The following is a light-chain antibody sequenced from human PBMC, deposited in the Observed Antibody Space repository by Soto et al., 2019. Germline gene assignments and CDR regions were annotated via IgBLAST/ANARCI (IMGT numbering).Light chain of an antibody. Sequence: QSALTQPASVSGSPGQPITISCTGTSIDIGGYNYVSWYQHHPGKAPKLMIYGVSNRPSGVSIRFSGSKSGNTVSLTISGLQAEDEADYYCSSYKSSNTVVFGGGTKLTVL. V-gene: IGLV2-14*03. CDR3: SSYKSSNTVV. CDR2: GVS. J-gene: IGLJ2*01. CDR1: SIDIGGYNY.